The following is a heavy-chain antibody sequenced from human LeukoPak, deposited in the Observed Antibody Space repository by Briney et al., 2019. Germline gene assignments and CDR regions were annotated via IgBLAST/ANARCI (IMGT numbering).Heavy chain of an antibody. V-gene: IGHV4-59*01. CDR1: GGSISSYY. D-gene: IGHD3-3*01. CDR2: IYYSGST. Sequence: SETLSLTCTVSGGSISSYYWSWIRQPPGKGLEWIGYIYYSGSTNYNPSLKSRVTISVDTSKNQFSLKLSSVTAADTAVYYCARAQYYDFWSGHHPLDYWGQGTLVTVSS. CDR3: ARAQYYDFWSGHHPLDY. J-gene: IGHJ4*02.